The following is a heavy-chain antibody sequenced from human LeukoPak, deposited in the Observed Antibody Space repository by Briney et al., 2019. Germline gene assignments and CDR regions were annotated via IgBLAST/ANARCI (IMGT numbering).Heavy chain of an antibody. Sequence: PGGSLRLSCAASGFTISSTHMSWIRQAPGKGLEWVSNISSSGSTIYYADSVKGRFTISRDNAKNTLSLQMNSLRAEDTAVYYCARGSPLGGNWGQGTLVTVSS. J-gene: IGHJ4*02. V-gene: IGHV3-11*04. CDR2: ISSSGSTI. CDR3: ARGSPLGGN. CDR1: GFTISSTH.